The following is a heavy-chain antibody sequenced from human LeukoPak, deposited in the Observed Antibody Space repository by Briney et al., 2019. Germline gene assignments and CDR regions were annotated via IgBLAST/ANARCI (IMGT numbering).Heavy chain of an antibody. CDR1: GDSISSDIW. CDR2: IYYSGST. D-gene: IGHD3-22*01. CDR3: ARDSSGYYYY. Sequence: PSGTLSLTCAVSGDSISSDIWWNWVRQPPGKGLEWIGYIYYSGSTYYNPSLKSRVTISVDTSKNQFSLKLSSVTAADTAVYYCARDSSGYYYYWGQGTLVTVSS. J-gene: IGHJ4*02. V-gene: IGHV4-30-4*01.